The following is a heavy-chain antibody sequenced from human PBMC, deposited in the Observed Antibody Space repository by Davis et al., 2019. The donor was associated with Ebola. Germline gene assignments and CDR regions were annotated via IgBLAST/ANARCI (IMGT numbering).Heavy chain of an antibody. CDR1: GYSFTGYY. J-gene: IGHJ4*02. CDR2: ISAFTGDT. CDR3: ARDVMTYCSSRSCIYDH. V-gene: IGHV1-2*02. D-gene: IGHD2-2*01. Sequence: ASVKVSCKASGYSFTGYYLHWVRQAPGQGLLWLGWISAFTGDTDYAPEVQDRVTLTIDKSTKTAYMELRSLREDDTALYYCARDVMTYCSSRSCIYDHWGQGTAVSVSS.